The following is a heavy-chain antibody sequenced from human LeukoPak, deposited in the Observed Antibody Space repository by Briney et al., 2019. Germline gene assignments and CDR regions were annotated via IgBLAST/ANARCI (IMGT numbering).Heavy chain of an antibody. Sequence: GGSLRLSCAASGFTFSSSAMSWVRQAPGKGLEWLSTISGGGGSTYYADSVKGRFTISRDNSKNTLYLHMRAEGTAVYYCAKGSGWLLPQYFDFWGQGTLVTVSS. CDR3: AKGSGWLLPQYFDF. CDR2: ISGGGGST. V-gene: IGHV3-23*01. J-gene: IGHJ4*02. D-gene: IGHD2-21*01. CDR1: GFTFSSSA.